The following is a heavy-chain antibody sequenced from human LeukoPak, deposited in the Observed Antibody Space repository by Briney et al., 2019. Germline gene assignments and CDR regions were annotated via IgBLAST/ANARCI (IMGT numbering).Heavy chain of an antibody. CDR1: GGSFSGYY. D-gene: IGHD3-9*01. J-gene: IGHJ4*02. CDR2: INHSGST. CDR3: ARVKTGLDY. V-gene: IGHV4-34*01. Sequence: SETLSLTCAVYGGSFSGYYWSWIRQPPGKGLEWIGEINHSGSTNYNPSLESRVTISLDTSKNQFSLRLNSVTAADSAVYYCARVKTGLDYWGQGTLVTVSS.